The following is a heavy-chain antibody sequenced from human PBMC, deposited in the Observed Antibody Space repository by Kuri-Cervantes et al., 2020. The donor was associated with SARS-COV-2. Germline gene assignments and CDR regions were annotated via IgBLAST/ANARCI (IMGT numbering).Heavy chain of an antibody. CDR3: ARIQATTVIADF. CDR2: IDWDDDK. CDR1: GFSLNTSGMC. Sequence: SGPTLVKPTQTLTLTCTFSGFSLNTSGMCVSWIRQPPGKALEWLARIDWDDDKYYSTSLRTRLTISKDTFKNQVVLTMTNVDPVDTATYYRARIQATTVIADFWGQGTLVTVSS. J-gene: IGHJ4*02. V-gene: IGHV2-70*11. D-gene: IGHD4-11*01.